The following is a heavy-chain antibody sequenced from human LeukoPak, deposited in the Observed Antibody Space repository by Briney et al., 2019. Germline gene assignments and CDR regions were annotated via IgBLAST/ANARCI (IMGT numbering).Heavy chain of an antibody. CDR1: GYTFTSYY. CDR2: INPSGGST. J-gene: IGHJ3*02. D-gene: IGHD1-26*01. CDR3: ARDRDLSGSPNHAFDI. Sequence: ASVKVSCKASGYTFTSYYMHWVRQAPGQGLEWMGIINPSGGSTSYAQKFQGRVTMTRDTSTSTVYMELSSLRSEDTAVYYCARDRDLSGSPNHAFDIWGQGTMVTVSS. V-gene: IGHV1-46*01.